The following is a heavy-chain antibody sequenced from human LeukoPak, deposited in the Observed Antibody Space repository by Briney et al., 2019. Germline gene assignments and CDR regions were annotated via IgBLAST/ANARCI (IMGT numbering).Heavy chain of an antibody. CDR3: ASYFGPYFYYGMDV. V-gene: IGHV1-69*04. Sequence: GASVKVSCKASGGTLNDYAINWVRQAPGQGLEWMGRIIPILGIPNYAQKFQGRVTITADESTTTAYMELSSLRSEDTAVYYCASYFGPYFYYGMDVWGQGTTVTVSS. J-gene: IGHJ6*02. D-gene: IGHD3/OR15-3a*01. CDR2: IIPILGIP. CDR1: GGTLNDYA.